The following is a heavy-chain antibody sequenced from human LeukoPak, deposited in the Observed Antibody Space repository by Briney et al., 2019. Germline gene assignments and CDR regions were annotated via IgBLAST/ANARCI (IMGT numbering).Heavy chain of an antibody. Sequence: GGSLRLSCAASGFTVSRNYMSWVRQAPGKGLEWVSVIYSGGSTYYADSVKGRFTISRDNSKNTLYLQMNSLRAEDTAVYYCAKVGFSEMEWLLYSDHWGQGTLVTVSS. CDR1: GFTVSRNY. CDR3: AKVGFSEMEWLLYSDH. CDR2: IYSGGST. D-gene: IGHD3-3*01. J-gene: IGHJ4*02. V-gene: IGHV3-53*01.